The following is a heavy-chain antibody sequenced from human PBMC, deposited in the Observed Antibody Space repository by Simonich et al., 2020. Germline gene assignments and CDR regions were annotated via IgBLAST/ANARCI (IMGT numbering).Heavy chain of an antibody. V-gene: IGHV3-9*01. Sequence: EVQLVESGGGLVQPGGSLRLSCAASGFTFDDYAMPWVRQAPGKGLGEGLVISWDRGSIGYADSVEGRLPITRGNAKNSLYLQMNGLRAEDTALYYCAKDGGYCTNGVCYYFDYWGQGTLVTVSS. J-gene: IGHJ4*02. CDR2: ISWDRGSI. CDR3: AKDGGYCTNGVCYYFDY. D-gene: IGHD2-8*01. CDR1: GFTFDDYA.